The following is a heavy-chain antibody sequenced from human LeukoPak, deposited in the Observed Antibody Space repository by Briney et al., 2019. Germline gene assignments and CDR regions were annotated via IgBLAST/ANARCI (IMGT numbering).Heavy chain of an antibody. J-gene: IGHJ4*02. D-gene: IGHD3-10*01. CDR2: ISSSGSTI. CDR3: ARLGLLGITIDY. CDR1: GFTFSNYE. V-gene: IGHV3-48*03. Sequence: GGSLRLSCAASGFTFSNYEMNWVRQAPGKGLEWVSYISSSGSTIYYADSVKGRFTISRDNAKNSLYLQMNSLRAEDTAVYYCARLGLLGITIDYWGQGTLVTVSS.